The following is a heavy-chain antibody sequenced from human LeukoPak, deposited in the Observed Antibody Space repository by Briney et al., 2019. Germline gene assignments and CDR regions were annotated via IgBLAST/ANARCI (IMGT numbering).Heavy chain of an antibody. CDR2: IKHDGSEK. J-gene: IGHJ4*02. CDR1: GFIFTNYF. Sequence: GGSLRLSCAASGFIFTNYFMSWVRQAPGKGLEWVASIKHDGSEKYYVDSVRGRFTISRDNTMNSLYLQMSSLRAEDTAVYYCATDRGWRTSGYYLYYFEYWGQGALVTYSS. D-gene: IGHD3-3*01. V-gene: IGHV3-7*01. CDR3: ATDRGWRTSGYYLYYFEY.